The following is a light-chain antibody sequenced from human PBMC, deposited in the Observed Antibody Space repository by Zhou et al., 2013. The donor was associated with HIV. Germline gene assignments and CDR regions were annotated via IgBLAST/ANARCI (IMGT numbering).Light chain of an antibody. V-gene: IGKV1-39*01. J-gene: IGKJ2*01. CDR2: AAS. CDR1: QTISRY. CDR3: QQSYNTPLYT. Sequence: DIQMTQSPSSLSASVGDRVTITCRASQTISRYLNWYQQQSGKAPKLLIYAASSLQSGVPSRFSGSGSGTNFTLTISRLQPEDFATYYCQQSYNTPLYTFGQGTKLEV.